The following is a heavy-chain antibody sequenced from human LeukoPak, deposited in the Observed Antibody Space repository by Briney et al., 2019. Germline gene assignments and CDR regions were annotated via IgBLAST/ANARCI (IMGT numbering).Heavy chain of an antibody. V-gene: IGHV1-2*02. CDR1: GYTFSGYY. J-gene: IGHJ4*01. D-gene: IGHD3-3*01. CDR2: ITLDSGGT. CDR3: ARGYRTGDMTIFAY. Sequence: GASVKVSCKASGYTFSGYYMQWVRQAPGQALEWMGWITLDSGGTDYAEKFQGRVTMTRDTSISTVYMELSRLRSDDTAVYYCARGYRTGDMTIFAYWGHGTLVTVSS.